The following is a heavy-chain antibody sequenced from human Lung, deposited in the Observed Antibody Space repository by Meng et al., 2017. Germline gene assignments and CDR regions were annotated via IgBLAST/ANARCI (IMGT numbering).Heavy chain of an antibody. J-gene: IGHJ4*02. V-gene: IGHV1-18*01. CDR1: GYTFTTYG. D-gene: IGHD6-19*01. CDR3: ARDRQWLFDY. CDR2: IDPGNGNR. Sequence: QVHLVQSGLEVKKPGASVKVSCKASGYTFTTYGISWLRQAPGQGLEWMGWIDPGNGNRDFAEKFQDRFTMSNDTSSSTVYMELTRLTSDDTAGYYCARDRQWLFDYWGQGALVTVSS.